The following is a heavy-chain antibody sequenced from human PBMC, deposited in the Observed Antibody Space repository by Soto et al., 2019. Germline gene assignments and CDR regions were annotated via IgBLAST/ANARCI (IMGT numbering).Heavy chain of an antibody. V-gene: IGHV3-64D*06. CDR2: ISSNGGST. CDR3: VKGLDSWSGYFPSSYFDY. J-gene: IGHJ4*02. Sequence: PGGSLRLSCSASGFTFSSYAMHWVRQAPGKGLEYVSAISSNGGSTYYADSVKGRFTISRDNSKNTLYLQMSSLRAEDTAVYYCVKGLDSWSGYFPSSYFDYWGQGTLVTVSS. D-gene: IGHD3-3*01. CDR1: GFTFSSYA.